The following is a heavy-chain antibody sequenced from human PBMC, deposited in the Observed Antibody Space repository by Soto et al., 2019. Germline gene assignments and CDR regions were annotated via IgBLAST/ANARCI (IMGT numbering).Heavy chain of an antibody. CDR3: AKDYPEVRGSGNY. CDR1: GFSFSRVW. CDR2: IKYDGSEE. Sequence: GGSLRLSCVVSGFSFSRVWMTWVRQAPGKGLECVANIKYDGSEEYYVDSVKGRFTISRDNAKNSLYLQMNSLRDEDSAIYYCAKDYPEVRGSGNYWGQGTLVTVCS. V-gene: IGHV3-7*03. D-gene: IGHD3-10*01. J-gene: IGHJ4*02.